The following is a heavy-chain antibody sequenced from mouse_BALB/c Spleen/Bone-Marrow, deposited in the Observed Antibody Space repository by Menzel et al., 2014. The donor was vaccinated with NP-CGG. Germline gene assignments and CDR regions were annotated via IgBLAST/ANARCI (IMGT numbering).Heavy chain of an antibody. V-gene: IGHV10-1*02. J-gene: IGHJ4*01. CDR2: IRSKSNNYAT. Sequence: EVMLVESGGGLVQPKGSLKLSCAASGFTFNTYAMNWVRQAPGKGLEWVARIRSKSNNYATYHADSVKDRFTISRDDSQSMLYLQMNNLKTEDTAMYYCVRHGYGNYGAMDYWGQGTSVTVSS. CDR1: GFTFNTYA. CDR3: VRHGYGNYGAMDY. D-gene: IGHD2-10*02.